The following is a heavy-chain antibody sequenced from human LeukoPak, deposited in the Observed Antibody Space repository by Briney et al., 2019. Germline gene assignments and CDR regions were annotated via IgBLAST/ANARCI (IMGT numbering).Heavy chain of an antibody. CDR3: ARVKRFPTVWFDP. CDR2: MNPISGST. D-gene: IGHD3-10*01. CDR1: GYTFSSYD. V-gene: IGHV1-8*01. J-gene: IGHJ5*02. Sequence: ASVKVSCKASGYTFSSYDINWVRQAAGQGLEWMGWMNPISGSTGYAQKFQGRVTMTRDTSITTAFMELNSLRSDDTAIYYCARVKRFPTVWFDPWGQGTLVTVSS.